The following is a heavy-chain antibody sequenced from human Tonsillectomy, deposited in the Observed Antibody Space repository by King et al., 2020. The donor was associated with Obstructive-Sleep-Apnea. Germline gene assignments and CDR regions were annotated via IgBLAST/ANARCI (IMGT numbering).Heavy chain of an antibody. Sequence: QLVQSGAEVKKPGSSVKVSCKASGGTFSSYAISWVRQAPGQGLEWMGGIIPIFGTANYAQKFQGRVTITADESTSTAYMELSSLRSEDTAVYYCARELLNYYDSSGYVHWAFDIWGQGTMVTVSS. CDR3: ARELLNYYDSSGYVHWAFDI. J-gene: IGHJ3*02. V-gene: IGHV1-69*01. CDR2: IIPIFGTA. D-gene: IGHD3-22*01. CDR1: GGTFSSYA.